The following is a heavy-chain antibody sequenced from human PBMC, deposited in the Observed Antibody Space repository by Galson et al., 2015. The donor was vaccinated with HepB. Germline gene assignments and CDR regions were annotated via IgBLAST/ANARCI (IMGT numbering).Heavy chain of an antibody. CDR3: ARDVGAFDI. Sequence: SLRLSCAASGFIFSNYWMTWVRQAPGKGLEWVAKIKQDGSEKYYVDSVEGRFTISRDNAKNSLYLQMNNLRAEDTAVYYCARDVGAFDIWGQGTMVTVSS. V-gene: IGHV3-7*01. CDR2: IKQDGSEK. CDR1: GFIFSNYW. J-gene: IGHJ3*02.